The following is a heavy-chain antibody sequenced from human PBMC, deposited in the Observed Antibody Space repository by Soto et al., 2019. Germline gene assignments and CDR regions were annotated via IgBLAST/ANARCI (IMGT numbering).Heavy chain of an antibody. Sequence: GSLRLSCAASGFTFSGSAMHWVRQASGKGLEWVGRIRSKANSYATAYAASVKGRFTISRDDSKNTAYLQMNSLRDEDTAVYYCARGSGFWTGLPPFDDWGQGTLVTVSS. D-gene: IGHD3-3*01. J-gene: IGHJ4*02. V-gene: IGHV3-73*01. CDR3: ARGSGFWTGLPPFDD. CDR2: IRSKANSYAT. CDR1: GFTFSGSA.